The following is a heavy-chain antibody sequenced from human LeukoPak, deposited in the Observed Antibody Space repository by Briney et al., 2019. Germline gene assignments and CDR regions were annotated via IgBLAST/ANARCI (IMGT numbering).Heavy chain of an antibody. D-gene: IGHD4-23*01. J-gene: IGHJ4*02. CDR1: GYTFTNYW. CDR3: ARGLQTTVVTPFAY. V-gene: IGHV5-51*01. CDR2: IQPRDSDG. Sequence: GESLKISCKASGYTFTNYWIGSVRQMPGKGLEWMGIIQPRDSDGRYSPSFRGRVTFSADKSSNTADLQWSSLKASDTAIYYCARGLQTTVVTPFAYWGQGTLVTV.